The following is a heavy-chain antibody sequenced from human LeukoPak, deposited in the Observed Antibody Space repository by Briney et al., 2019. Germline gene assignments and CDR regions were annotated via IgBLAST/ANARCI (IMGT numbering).Heavy chain of an antibody. J-gene: IGHJ4*02. V-gene: IGHV3-33*01. CDR3: ARVSGYSGTWYVDY. CDR1: GFTFKSYG. CDR2: IWYDGSNK. Sequence: GRSLRLSRVASGFTFKSYGMHWVRQAPGKGLEWVTIIWYDGSNKYYADFVKGRFTTSRDNSKNTLYLQMNSLRADDTAVYYCARVSGYSGTWYVDYWGQGTLVTVSS. D-gene: IGHD6-13*01.